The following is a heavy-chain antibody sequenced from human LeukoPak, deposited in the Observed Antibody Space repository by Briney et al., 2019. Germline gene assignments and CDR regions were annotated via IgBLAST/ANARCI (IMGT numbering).Heavy chain of an antibody. Sequence: ASVKVSFKASGYTFTGYDINWVRQATGQGLEWMGWTNPNSGNTGYAQKFQGRVTMTRNTSISTAYMERSSLRSEDTAVYYCARGAYYYYMDVWGKGTTVTVSS. CDR3: ARGAYYYYMDV. J-gene: IGHJ6*03. CDR2: TNPNSGNT. CDR1: GYTFTGYD. V-gene: IGHV1-8*01.